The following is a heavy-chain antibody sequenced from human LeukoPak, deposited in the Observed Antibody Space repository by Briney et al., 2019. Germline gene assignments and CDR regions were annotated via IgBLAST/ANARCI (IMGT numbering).Heavy chain of an antibody. CDR2: IRYDGSNK. CDR3: AKGSKAVLFTRDHYMDV. D-gene: IGHD6-19*01. CDR1: GSTFSSYD. V-gene: IGHV3-30*02. Sequence: GGSLRLSCAASGSTFSSYDIHWVRQAPGKGLEWVAFIRYDGSNKYYADSVRGRFTISRDNSKNTLYLQMNSLRAEDTAVYFCAKGSKAVLFTRDHYMDVWGKGTTVTISS. J-gene: IGHJ6*03.